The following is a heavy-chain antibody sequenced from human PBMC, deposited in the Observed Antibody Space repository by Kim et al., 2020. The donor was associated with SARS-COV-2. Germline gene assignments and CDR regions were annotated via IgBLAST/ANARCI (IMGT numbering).Heavy chain of an antibody. V-gene: IGHV4-59*01. Sequence: STNYNPSLKSRVTISVDTSKNQFSLKLSSVTAADTAVYYCARLAVAGTDYWGQGTLVTVSS. CDR3: ARLAVAGTDY. D-gene: IGHD6-19*01. CDR2: ST. J-gene: IGHJ4*02.